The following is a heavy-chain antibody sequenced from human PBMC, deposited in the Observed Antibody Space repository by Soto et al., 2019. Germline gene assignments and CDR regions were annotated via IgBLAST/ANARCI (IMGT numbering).Heavy chain of an antibody. CDR3: ARDGTGGYYYYGMDV. V-gene: IGHV4-59*01. Sequence: SETLSLTCTVSGGSISSYYWCWIRQPPGKGLEWIGYIYYSGSTNYNPSLKSRVTISVDTSKNQFSLKLSSVTAADTAVYYCARDGTGGYYYYGMDVWGQGTTVTVSS. CDR2: IYYSGST. J-gene: IGHJ6*02. D-gene: IGHD1-26*01. CDR1: GGSISSYY.